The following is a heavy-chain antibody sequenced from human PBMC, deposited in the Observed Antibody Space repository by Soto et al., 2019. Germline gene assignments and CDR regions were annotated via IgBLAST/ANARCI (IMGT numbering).Heavy chain of an antibody. Sequence: QLQLQESGPGLVKPSETLSLTCTVSGGSISSSSYYWGWIRQPPGKGLEWIGSIYYSGSTYYNPSLTSRVTISVDTSKNQFSLKLSSVTAADPAVYYCARSSGASSSWYVVYWGQGTLVTVSS. CDR1: GGSISSSSYY. J-gene: IGHJ4*02. D-gene: IGHD6-6*01. CDR3: ARSSGASSSWYVVY. V-gene: IGHV4-39*01. CDR2: IYYSGST.